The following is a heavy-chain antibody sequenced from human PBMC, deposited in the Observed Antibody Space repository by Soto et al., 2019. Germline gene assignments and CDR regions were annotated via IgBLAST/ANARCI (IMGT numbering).Heavy chain of an antibody. CDR2: IKAYSGNT. J-gene: IGHJ4*02. CDR1: GYTFSTSP. V-gene: IGHV1-18*04. D-gene: IGHD4-17*01. Sequence: LVQSGAEAKKPGTSVKVSCKASGYTFSTSPLSWVRQAPGQGLEWLGWIKAYSGNTNYAPKLQGRVTMTTDTSTSTAYLELRSLTNDDTAMYYCAIANYGDDDYWGQGTLVTVSS. CDR3: AIANYGDDDY.